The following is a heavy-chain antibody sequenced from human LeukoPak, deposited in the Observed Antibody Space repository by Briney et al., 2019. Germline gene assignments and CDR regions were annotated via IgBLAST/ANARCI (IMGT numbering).Heavy chain of an antibody. CDR1: GFTLSSYG. Sequence: PGGSLRLSCAASGFTLSSYGMHWVRQAPGKGLERVAVISYDGSNKYYADSVKGRFTISRDNSKNTLYLQMNSLRAEDTAMYYCAKAAGVKGSYFDYWGQGTLVTVSS. D-gene: IGHD4-23*01. J-gene: IGHJ4*02. V-gene: IGHV3-30*18. CDR2: ISYDGSNK. CDR3: AKAAGVKGSYFDY.